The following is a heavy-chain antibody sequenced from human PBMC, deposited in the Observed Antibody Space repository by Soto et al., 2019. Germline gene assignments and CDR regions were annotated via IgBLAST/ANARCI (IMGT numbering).Heavy chain of an antibody. CDR2: IYYSGST. CDR1: GGSISSYY. V-gene: IGHV4-59*08. Sequence: QVQLQESGPGLVKPSETLSLTCTVSGGSISSYYWSWIRQPPGKGLEWIGYIYYSGSTNYNPSLKTRVTISVDTSTNQFSRKLSSVTAADTAVYYCARRYGYSFDYWGQGTRVTVSS. CDR3: ARRYGYSFDY. D-gene: IGHD1-1*01. J-gene: IGHJ4*02.